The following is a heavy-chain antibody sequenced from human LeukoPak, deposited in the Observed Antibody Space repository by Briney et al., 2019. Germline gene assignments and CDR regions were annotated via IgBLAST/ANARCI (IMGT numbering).Heavy chain of an antibody. V-gene: IGHV3-11*04. J-gene: IGHJ3*02. CDR1: GLTFSDYY. Sequence: GGSLRLSCAASGLTFSDYYMSWVRQAPGKGLEWVSYISNSGSTIYYAESVKGRFTISRDNAKNSLYLQTNSLRAEDTAVYYCARGLSIAARTFDAFDIWGQGTMVTVSS. CDR3: ARGLSIAARTFDAFDI. D-gene: IGHD6-6*01. CDR2: ISNSGSTI.